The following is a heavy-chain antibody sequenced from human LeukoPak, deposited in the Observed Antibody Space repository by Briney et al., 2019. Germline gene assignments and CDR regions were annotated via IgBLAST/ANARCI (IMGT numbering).Heavy chain of an antibody. J-gene: IGHJ4*02. CDR3: AKAKSYYSNYDY. CDR2: IRYDGSNK. Sequence: GGSLRLSCAASGFTFSRSVMNWVRQAPGKGLEWVAFIRYDGSNKYYADSVKGRFTISRDNSKNTLYLQVNSLRAEDTAVYYCAKAKSYYSNYDYWGQGTLVTVSS. V-gene: IGHV3-30*02. D-gene: IGHD4-11*01. CDR1: GFTFSRSV.